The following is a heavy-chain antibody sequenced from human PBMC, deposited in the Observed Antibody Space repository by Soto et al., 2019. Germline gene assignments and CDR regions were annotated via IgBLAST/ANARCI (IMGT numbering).Heavy chain of an antibody. V-gene: IGHV4-39*07. CDR2: IYYSGST. CDR3: ARDWSSSSWGYYYYYYGMDV. CDR1: GVSISGSRYY. J-gene: IGHJ6*02. Sequence: SETLSLTCTVSGVSISGSRYYWGWIRQPPGRGLEWIGNIYYSGSTYYTPAPKSRVTISVDTSKNQFSLKLSSVTAADTAVYYCARDWSSSSWGYYYYYYGMDVWGQGTTVTVSS. D-gene: IGHD6-6*01.